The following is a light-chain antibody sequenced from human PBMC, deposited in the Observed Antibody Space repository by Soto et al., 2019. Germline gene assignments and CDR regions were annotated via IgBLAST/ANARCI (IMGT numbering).Light chain of an antibody. CDR3: GSWDSSLSAYV. CDR2: DDD. CDR1: SSNIGGNS. V-gene: IGLV1-51*01. Sequence: QSVMTQPPSVSAAPGQRVTISCSGSSSNIGGNSVSWYQQLPVTAPKLLIYDDDKRPSGIPDRLSGSKSGTAATLGITGFQTGDEADYYCGSWDSSLSAYVFGTGTKVAVL. J-gene: IGLJ1*01.